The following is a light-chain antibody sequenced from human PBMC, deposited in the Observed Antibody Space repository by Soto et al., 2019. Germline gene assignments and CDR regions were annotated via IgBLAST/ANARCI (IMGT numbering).Light chain of an antibody. V-gene: IGLV1-40*01. CDR2: ANN. CDR1: SSNIGAGYD. CDR3: QSYDSSLSGV. Sequence: QSVLTQPPSVSGAPGQRVTISCTGSSSNIGAGYDVHWYDQLPGTAPKLLIYANNNRPSGVPDRFSGSKSGTSASLAITGLQAEDEADYYCQSYDSSLSGVFGGGTKLAVL. J-gene: IGLJ2*01.